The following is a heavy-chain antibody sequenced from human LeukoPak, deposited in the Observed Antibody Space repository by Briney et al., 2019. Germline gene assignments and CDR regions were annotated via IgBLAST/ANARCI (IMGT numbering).Heavy chain of an antibody. V-gene: IGHV3-48*01. D-gene: IGHD3-22*01. Sequence: GGSLRLSCAASGSTFSSYSMNWVRQAPGKGLEWVSYISSSSSTIYYAGSVKGRFTISRDNAKNSLYLQMNSLRAEDTAVYYCARVSITMIVVGDYWGQGTLVTVSS. J-gene: IGHJ4*02. CDR3: ARVSITMIVVGDY. CDR1: GSTFSSYS. CDR2: ISSSSSTI.